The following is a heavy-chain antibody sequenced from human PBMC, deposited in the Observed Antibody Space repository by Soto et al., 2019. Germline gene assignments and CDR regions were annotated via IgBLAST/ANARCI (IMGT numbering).Heavy chain of an antibody. V-gene: IGHV1-2*04. J-gene: IGHJ5*02. D-gene: IGHD6-6*01. Sequence: GASVKVSCKASGYTFTGYYMHWVRQAPGQGLEWMGWINPNSGGTNYAQKFQGWVTMTRDTSISTAYMELSRLRSDDTAVYYCASASMDRLVIVPYSWFDRWGQGNLGTVYS. CDR3: ASASMDRLVIVPYSWFDR. CDR2: INPNSGGT. CDR1: GYTFTGYY.